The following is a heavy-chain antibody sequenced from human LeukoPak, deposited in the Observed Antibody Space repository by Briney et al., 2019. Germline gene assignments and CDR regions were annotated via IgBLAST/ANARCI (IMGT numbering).Heavy chain of an antibody. D-gene: IGHD5-24*01. V-gene: IGHV3-53*01. J-gene: IGHJ4*02. CDR3: ARTFVSGDGYKVGYFDY. Sequence: GGSLRLSCVVPGFTFSNTYLSWVRQAPGKGLEWVSLIYPSGNIYYADSVKGRFTISRDNSKNTLFLQMNSLRAEDTATYYCARTFVSGDGYKVGYFDYWGQGTLVTVSS. CDR2: IYPSGNI. CDR1: GFTFSNTY.